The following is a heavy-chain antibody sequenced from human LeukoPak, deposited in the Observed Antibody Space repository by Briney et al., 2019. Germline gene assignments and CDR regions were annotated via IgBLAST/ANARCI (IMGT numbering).Heavy chain of an antibody. CDR2: IYHSGST. D-gene: IGHD2-2*01. CDR3: ARVDQLPRAAFDY. CDR1: GGSISSGGYS. V-gene: IGHV4-30-2*01. Sequence: PSQTLSLTWAVSGGSISSGGYSWSWIRPPPGKGLEWIGFIYHSGSTYYNPSLKSRLTISVDRSKNQSSLKLSSVTAADTAVYYCARVDQLPRAAFDYWGQGTLVTVSS. J-gene: IGHJ4*02.